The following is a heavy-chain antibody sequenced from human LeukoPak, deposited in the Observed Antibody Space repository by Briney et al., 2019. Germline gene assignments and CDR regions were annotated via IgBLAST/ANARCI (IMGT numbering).Heavy chain of an antibody. CDR2: IYHSGST. CDR1: GGSISSGGYY. CDR3: ARTSTGYSSGGDLDY. D-gene: IGHD6-19*01. V-gene: IGHV4-30-2*01. Sequence: PSETLSLTCTVSGGSISSGGYYWSWIRQPPGKGLEWIGYIYHSGSTYYNPSLKSRVTISVDRSKNQFSLKLSSVTAADTAVYYCARTSTGYSSGGDLDYWAREPWSPSPQ. J-gene: IGHJ4*02.